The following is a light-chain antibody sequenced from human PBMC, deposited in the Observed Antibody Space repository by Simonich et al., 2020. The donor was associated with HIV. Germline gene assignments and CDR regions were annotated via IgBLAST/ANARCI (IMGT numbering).Light chain of an antibody. CDR3: QQRSNWRGT. CDR1: QSVSSY. V-gene: IGKV3-11*01. CDR2: DAS. Sequence: EIVLTQSPATLSLSPGERATLSCRASQSVSSYLAWYQQKPGQAPRLLIYDASNRATGIPARFSGSESGTDFTLTISSLEPEDFAVYYCQQRSNWRGTFGPGTKVDIK. J-gene: IGKJ3*01.